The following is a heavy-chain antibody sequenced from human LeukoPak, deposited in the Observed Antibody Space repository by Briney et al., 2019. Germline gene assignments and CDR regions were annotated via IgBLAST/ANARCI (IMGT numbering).Heavy chain of an antibody. CDR2: INSDGSTT. D-gene: IGHD2-21*01. V-gene: IGHV3-74*01. Sequence: GGSLRLSCAASGFTFSSYWMHWVRQAPAKGLVWVSRINSDGSTTSYADSVKGRFTISRDNAKNTLYLQMNSLRAEDMAVYYCARYGGSTSVIYWGQGTLVTVSS. J-gene: IGHJ4*02. CDR1: GFTFSSYW. CDR3: ARYGGSTSVIY.